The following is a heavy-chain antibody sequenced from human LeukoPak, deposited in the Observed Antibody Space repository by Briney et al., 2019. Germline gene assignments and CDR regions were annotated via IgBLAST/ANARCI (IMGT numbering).Heavy chain of an antibody. V-gene: IGHV4-30-2*01. D-gene: IGHD4-11*01. CDR1: GGSISSGGYS. CDR2: IYHSGST. J-gene: IGHJ3*02. CDR3: TRMTKDAFDI. Sequence: SETLSLTCAVSGGSISSGGYSWSRIRQPPGKGLEWIGYIYHSGSTYYNPSLKSRVTISVDRSKNQFSLRLSSVTAADTAVYYCTRMTKDAFDIWGQGSMVTVSS.